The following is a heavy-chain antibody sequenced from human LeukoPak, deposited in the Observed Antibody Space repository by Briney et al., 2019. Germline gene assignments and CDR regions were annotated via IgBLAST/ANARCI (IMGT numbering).Heavy chain of an antibody. Sequence: RASVKVSCKASGGTFSPYALSWMRQAPGQGLEWMGRVIPMFDVTDYAQKFQGRVTMTTDTSTSTAYMELRSLRSDDTAVYYCARDRDNYYGSGVDYWGQGTLVTVSP. CDR2: VIPMFDVT. D-gene: IGHD3-10*01. J-gene: IGHJ4*02. V-gene: IGHV1-69*10. CDR1: GGTFSPYA. CDR3: ARDRDNYYGSGVDY.